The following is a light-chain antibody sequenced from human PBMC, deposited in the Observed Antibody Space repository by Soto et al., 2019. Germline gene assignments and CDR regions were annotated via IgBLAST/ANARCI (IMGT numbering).Light chain of an antibody. J-gene: IGKJ4*01. CDR3: QQRNNWPQT. CDR2: DAS. Sequence: LLTQSPATLSVSPGQRVTLSCRASQSISSYLAWYQQRPGQPSRLLIYDASNRATGIPARFSGSGSGTDFTLTISSLEPEDFALYFCQQRNNWPQTFGGGTKVE. V-gene: IGKV3-11*01. CDR1: QSISSY.